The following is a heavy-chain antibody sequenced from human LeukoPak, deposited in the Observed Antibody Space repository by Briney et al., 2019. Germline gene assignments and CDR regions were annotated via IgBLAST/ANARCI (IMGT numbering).Heavy chain of an antibody. J-gene: IGHJ6*03. CDR1: GYTFTNYY. CDR3: ARDPTYGSGRYYYYMDV. Sequence: GASVKISCKASGYTFTNYYIHWVRQAPGQGLEWVGLINPNGGSTGYAQRFQGRVTVTTDTSTSTVYMELSSLRSDDTAVYYCARDPTYGSGRYYYYMDVWGKGTTVTVSS. D-gene: IGHD3-10*01. CDR2: INPNGGST. V-gene: IGHV1-46*01.